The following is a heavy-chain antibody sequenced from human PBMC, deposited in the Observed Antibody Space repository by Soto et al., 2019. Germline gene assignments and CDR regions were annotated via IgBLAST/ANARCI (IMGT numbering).Heavy chain of an antibody. Sequence: ASVKVSCKVSGYTLTELSMHWVRQAPGKGLEWMGGFDPEDGETIYAQKFQGRVTMTEDTSTDTAYMELSSLRSEDTAVYYCATGLGWFGEITRPVWGQGTTVTVSS. CDR2: FDPEDGET. D-gene: IGHD3-10*01. CDR3: ATGLGWFGEITRPV. J-gene: IGHJ6*02. CDR1: GYTLTELS. V-gene: IGHV1-24*01.